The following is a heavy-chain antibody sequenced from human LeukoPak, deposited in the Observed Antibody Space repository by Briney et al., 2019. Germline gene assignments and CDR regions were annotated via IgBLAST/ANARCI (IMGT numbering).Heavy chain of an antibody. CDR3: ARDRATYYDFWSGYYESAFDI. CDR1: GFTFSSYS. J-gene: IGHJ3*02. V-gene: IGHV3-48*01. CDR2: ISSSSSTI. Sequence: PGGSLRLSCAASGFTFSSYSMNWVRQAPGKGLEWVSYISSSSSTIYYADSVKGRFTISRDNAKNSLYLQMNSLRAEDTAVYYCARDRATYYDFWSGYYESAFDIWGQGTMVTVSS. D-gene: IGHD3-3*01.